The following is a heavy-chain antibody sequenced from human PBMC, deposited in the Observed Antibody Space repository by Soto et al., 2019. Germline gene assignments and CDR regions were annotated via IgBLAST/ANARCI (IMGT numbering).Heavy chain of an antibody. V-gene: IGHV4-31*03. CDR1: GDYVNNGDCY. Sequence: PSETLSLTSPVSGDYVNNGDCYWTWIRQSPGKGLEWIGYIYYSGTTYFNPSLESRISMSVDLSMNQFSMRLTSVTDADTAVYYCVTNRGYDFYYFDSWGQGAQVTVSS. D-gene: IGHD5-12*01. J-gene: IGHJ4*02. CDR3: VTNRGYDFYYFDS. CDR2: IYYSGTT.